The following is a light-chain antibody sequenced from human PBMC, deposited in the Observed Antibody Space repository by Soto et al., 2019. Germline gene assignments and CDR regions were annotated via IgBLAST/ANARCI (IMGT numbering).Light chain of an antibody. CDR2: DAS. CDR3: QQYNNWPVT. V-gene: IGKV3-15*01. Sequence: EIVMTQSPATLSVSPGERATLSCRASQSVSSNLAWYQQKPGQAPRLLIYDASTRATGIPARFSGSGSGTEFTLTISSLQSEDFAVYYCQQYNNWPVTCGPANKVDIK. CDR1: QSVSSN. J-gene: IGKJ3*01.